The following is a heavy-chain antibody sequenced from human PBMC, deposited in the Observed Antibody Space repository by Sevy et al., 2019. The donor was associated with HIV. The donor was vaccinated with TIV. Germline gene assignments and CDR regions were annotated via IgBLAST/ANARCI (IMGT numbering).Heavy chain of an antibody. D-gene: IGHD1-26*01. J-gene: IGHJ4*02. CDR3: AGENAWGRGYS. CDR1: GGSITSLY. CDR2: INYNGHI. Sequence: SETLSLTCTVSGGSITSLYWNWIRQPPGKGLEWIANINYNGHINYNPSLKSRVTLSFDTSKNNFSLRLSSVTAAETAMYYCAGENAWGRGYSWGQGTLVTVSS. V-gene: IGHV4-59*08.